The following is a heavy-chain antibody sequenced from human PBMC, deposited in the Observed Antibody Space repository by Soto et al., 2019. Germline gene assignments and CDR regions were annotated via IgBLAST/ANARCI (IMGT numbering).Heavy chain of an antibody. CDR2: IYYSGST. Sequence: SETLSLTCTVSGGSISSYYWSWIRQPPGKGLEWIGYIYYSGSTNYNPSLKSRVTISVDTSKNQFSLKLSSVTAADTAVYYCAREFSVYDSSGYWASWFDPWGQGTLVTVSS. V-gene: IGHV4-59*01. CDR3: AREFSVYDSSGYWASWFDP. CDR1: GGSISSYY. D-gene: IGHD3-22*01. J-gene: IGHJ5*02.